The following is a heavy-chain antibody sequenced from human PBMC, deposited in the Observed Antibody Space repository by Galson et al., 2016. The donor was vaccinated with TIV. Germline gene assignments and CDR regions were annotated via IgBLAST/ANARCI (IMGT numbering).Heavy chain of an antibody. Sequence: SVKVSCKVSGGSFSTYAINWVRQAPGQGPEWMGRIIPILGPTKYAQRFQGRVSITADKSTNTAYMDLSRLRSDDTAVYYCARDNQATFGYDDAFYIWGQGTLVTVSS. CDR3: ARDNQATFGYDDAFYI. CDR1: GGSFSTYA. J-gene: IGHJ3*02. D-gene: IGHD5-12*01. V-gene: IGHV1-69*06. CDR2: IIPILGPT.